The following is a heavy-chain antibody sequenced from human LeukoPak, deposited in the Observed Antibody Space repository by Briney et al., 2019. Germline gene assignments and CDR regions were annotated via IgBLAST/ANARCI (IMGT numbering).Heavy chain of an antibody. V-gene: IGHV3-48*04. J-gene: IGHJ4*02. CDR2: ISSSSSTI. CDR1: GFTFSSYS. Sequence: PGGSLRLSCAASGFTFSSYSMNWVRQAPGKGLEWVSYISSSSSTIYYADSVKGRFTISRDNAKNSLYLQMNSLRAEDTAVYYCARDLKQLADYWGQGTLVTVSS. D-gene: IGHD6-6*01. CDR3: ARDLKQLADY.